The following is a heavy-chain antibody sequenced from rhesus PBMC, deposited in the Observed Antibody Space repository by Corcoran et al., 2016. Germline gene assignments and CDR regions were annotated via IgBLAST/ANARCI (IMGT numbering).Heavy chain of an antibody. D-gene: IGHD1-26*01. V-gene: IGHV4-165*01. Sequence: QVPLQESGPGLVKPSETLSLPCAVSGRLLSDYLWGWIRQPPGKGLEWIGFVGDYHQNTHYIPPLKSRVAISTDTDKNQFSLKLASVTAAGTVVYYCARDRVNNPYYGLESWGQGVDGTVTS. CDR2: VGDYHQNT. CDR3: ARDRVNNPYYGLES. J-gene: IGHJ6*01. CDR1: GRLLSDYL.